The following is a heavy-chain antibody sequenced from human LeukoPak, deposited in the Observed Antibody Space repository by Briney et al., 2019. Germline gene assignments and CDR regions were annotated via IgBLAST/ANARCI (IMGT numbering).Heavy chain of an antibody. CDR3: ARVSVVVAATRSYYYYGMDV. CDR2: IDPSDSYT. Sequence: GESLRISCKGSGYSFTSYWISWVRQMPGKGLEWMGRIDPSDSYTNYSPSFQGHVAISVDKSINTAHLQWSSLKASDTAMYYCARVSVVVAATRSYYYYGMDVWGQGTTVTVSS. V-gene: IGHV5-10-1*01. J-gene: IGHJ6*02. CDR1: GYSFTSYW. D-gene: IGHD2-15*01.